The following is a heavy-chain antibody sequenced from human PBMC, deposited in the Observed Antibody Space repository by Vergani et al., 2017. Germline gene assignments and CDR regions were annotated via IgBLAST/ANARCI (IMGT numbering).Heavy chain of an antibody. CDR1: GGSISSYY. CDR3: ARYYDFWSGSPPDYYYMDV. Sequence: QVQLQESGPGLVKPSETLSLTCTVSGGSISSYYWSWIRQPPGKGLEWIGYIYYSGSTNYHPSLKSRVTISVDTSKNQFSLKLSSVTAADTAVYYCARYYDFWSGSPPDYYYMDVWGKGTTVTVSS. V-gene: IGHV4-59*01. J-gene: IGHJ6*03. CDR2: IYYSGST. D-gene: IGHD3-3*01.